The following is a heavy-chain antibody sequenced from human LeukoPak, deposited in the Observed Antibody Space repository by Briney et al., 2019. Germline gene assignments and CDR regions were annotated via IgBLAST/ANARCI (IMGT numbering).Heavy chain of an antibody. CDR1: GFPFRNYD. Sequence: PGGSLRLSCAASGFPFRNYDMDWVRQAPGKGLEWVSSITTSSSYIYYADSVKGRFTISRDNAKNSLYLQMNSLRAEDTAVYYCARETDSGRIAAAGLEYWGQGTLVTVPS. D-gene: IGHD6-13*01. V-gene: IGHV3-21*01. CDR2: ITTSSSYI. J-gene: IGHJ4*02. CDR3: ARETDSGRIAAAGLEY.